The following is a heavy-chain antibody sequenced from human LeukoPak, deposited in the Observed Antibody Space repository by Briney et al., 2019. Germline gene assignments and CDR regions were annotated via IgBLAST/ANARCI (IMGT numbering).Heavy chain of an antibody. Sequence: ASVKVSCKAYGYTFSDYYMNWVRQAPGQGLEWMGWINPKSGGANFAEKFQGRVTMTRDTSIRTVYMELSRVTYDDTAVYYCARGVGTSWFDPWGQGTLVPVSS. CDR2: INPKSGGA. CDR3: ARGVGTSWFDP. J-gene: IGHJ5*02. D-gene: IGHD2-2*01. CDR1: GYTFSDYY. V-gene: IGHV1-2*02.